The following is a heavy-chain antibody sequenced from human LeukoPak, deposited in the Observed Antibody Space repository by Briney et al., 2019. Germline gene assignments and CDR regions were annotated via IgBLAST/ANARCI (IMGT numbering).Heavy chain of an antibody. CDR1: GFTFSAYD. V-gene: IGHV3-13*01. CDR2: FHTDGGI. J-gene: IGHJ4*02. Sequence: GGSLRLSCAASGFTFSAYDVHWVRQAPGEGLEWVSAFHTDGGIYYLDSVKGRFTISREDAKNSLYLQMHTLRAGDTAVYYCARGSGPGVTTIDSWGQGTLVIVSS. CDR3: ARGSGPGVTTIDS. D-gene: IGHD4-17*01.